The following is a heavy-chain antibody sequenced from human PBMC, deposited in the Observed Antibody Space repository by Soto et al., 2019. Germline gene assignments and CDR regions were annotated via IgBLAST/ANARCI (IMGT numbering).Heavy chain of an antibody. Sequence: GGSLRLSCAASGFTFSSYGMHWVRQAPGKGLEWVAVIWYDGSNKYYADSVKGRFTISRDNSKNTLYLQMNSLRAEDTAVYYCARDYCSGGSCYCDYWGQGTLVTVS. V-gene: IGHV3-33*01. D-gene: IGHD2-15*01. J-gene: IGHJ4*02. CDR2: IWYDGSNK. CDR1: GFTFSSYG. CDR3: ARDYCSGGSCYCDY.